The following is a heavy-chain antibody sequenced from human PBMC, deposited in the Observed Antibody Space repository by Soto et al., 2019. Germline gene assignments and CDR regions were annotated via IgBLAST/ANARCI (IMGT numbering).Heavy chain of an antibody. Sequence: PSETLSLTCTVSGGSIRSSTYYWGWIRQPPGKGLEWIGSIYYSGSTHNTPSLKSRVTMSVDTYTNQFSLKLNSVTAADTAVYYCRRHEGGAEAARPLDYGGQGPLLTVSS. CDR1: GGSIRSSTYY. J-gene: IGHJ4*02. D-gene: IGHD6-13*01. V-gene: IGHV4-39*01. CDR2: IYYSGST. CDR3: RRHEGGAEAARPLDY.